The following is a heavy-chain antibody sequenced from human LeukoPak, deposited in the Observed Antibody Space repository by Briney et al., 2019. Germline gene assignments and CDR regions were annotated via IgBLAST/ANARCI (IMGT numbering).Heavy chain of an antibody. CDR3: AKGAKEYSSSWYSWFDP. J-gene: IGHJ5*02. CDR1: GFTFSSYW. D-gene: IGHD6-13*01. Sequence: GGSPRLSCAASGFTFSSYWMSWVRQAPGKGLEWVANIKQDGSEKYYVDSVKGRFTISRDNSKNTLYLQMNSLRAEDTAVYYCAKGAKEYSSSWYSWFDPWGQGTLVTVSS. V-gene: IGHV3-7*03. CDR2: IKQDGSEK.